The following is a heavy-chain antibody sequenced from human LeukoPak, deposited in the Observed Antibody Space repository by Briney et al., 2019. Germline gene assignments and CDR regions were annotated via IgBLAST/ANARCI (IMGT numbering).Heavy chain of an antibody. J-gene: IGHJ4*02. Sequence: GGSLRLSCGASGFIFSNYGIHWVRQAPGKGLQWVAFIRYDGSEKYYADSVKGRFTISRDNSKNTLYLQMNSLRAEDTAVYYCAKGFDFHFDYWGQGTLVTVSS. CDR2: IRYDGSEK. CDR3: AKGFDFHFDY. V-gene: IGHV3-30*02. CDR1: GFIFSNYG. D-gene: IGHD3-9*01.